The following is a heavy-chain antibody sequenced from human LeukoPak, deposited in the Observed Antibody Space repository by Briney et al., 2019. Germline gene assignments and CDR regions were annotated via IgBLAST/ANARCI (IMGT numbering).Heavy chain of an antibody. D-gene: IGHD2-15*01. V-gene: IGHV4-4*07. CDR2: IYGSGST. Sequence: SETLSLTCIVSGGSISSYSWSWIRQPAGKGLEWIGRIYGSGSTNYNPSLKSRVTMSIDTSKNQFSLKLTSVTAADTAVYYCACYSGRSSFDVWGQGTTVTVSS. CDR1: GGSISSYS. J-gene: IGHJ6*02. CDR3: ACYSGRSSFDV.